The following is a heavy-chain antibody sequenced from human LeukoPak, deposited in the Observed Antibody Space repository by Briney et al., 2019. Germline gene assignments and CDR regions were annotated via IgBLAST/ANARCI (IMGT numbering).Heavy chain of an antibody. J-gene: IGHJ6*02. Sequence: SQTLSLTCAISGDSVSSNSAAWNWIRQSPSRGLEWLGRTYYRSKWYNDYAVSVKSRITINPDTSKNQFSLQLNSVTPEDTAVYYCARDRGRQQLEHYYYYGMDVWGQGTTVTVSS. CDR3: ARDRGRQQLEHYYYYGMDV. D-gene: IGHD6-13*01. CDR2: TYYRSKWYN. V-gene: IGHV6-1*01. CDR1: GDSVSSNSAA.